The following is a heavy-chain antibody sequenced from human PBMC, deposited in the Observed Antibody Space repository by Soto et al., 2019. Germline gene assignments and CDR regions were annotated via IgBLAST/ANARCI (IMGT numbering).Heavy chain of an antibody. J-gene: IGHJ3*02. V-gene: IGHV5-51*01. CDR2: IYPGDSDT. Sequence: GASLKISCKGSGYSFTSYWIGWVRQMPGKGLEWMGIIYPGDSDTRYSPSFQGQVTISADKSISTAYLQWSSLKASDTAMYYCARLVVILDDAFDIWGQGTMVTVSS. D-gene: IGHD3-22*01. CDR3: ARLVVILDDAFDI. CDR1: GYSFTSYW.